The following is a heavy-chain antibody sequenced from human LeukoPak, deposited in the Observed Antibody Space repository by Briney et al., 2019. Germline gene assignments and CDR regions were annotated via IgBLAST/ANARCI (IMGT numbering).Heavy chain of an antibody. CDR3: AKDLVLPGYQPFDS. Sequence: ASLILSCASSGFDLTRHAMSWVRQPPGNGLERVSDIRSDSFTATYADAVKGRFTISRDNSKKTLYPQMNSLRVEDTAVYYCAKDLVLPGYQPFDSWGQGTLVTVSS. D-gene: IGHD3-9*01. J-gene: IGHJ4*02. CDR1: GFDLTRHA. CDR2: IRSDSFTA. V-gene: IGHV3-23*01.